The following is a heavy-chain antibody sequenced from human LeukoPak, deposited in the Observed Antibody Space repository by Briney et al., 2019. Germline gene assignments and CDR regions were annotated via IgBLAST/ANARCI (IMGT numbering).Heavy chain of an antibody. V-gene: IGHV4-59*01. CDR3: ARESEMATIKGPHYYFDY. J-gene: IGHJ4*02. D-gene: IGHD5-24*01. CDR1: GGSISSYY. CDR2: IYYSGST. Sequence: SETLSLTCTVSGGSISSYYWSWIRQPPGKGLEWIGYIYYSGSTNYNPSLKSRVTISVDTSKNQFSLKLGSVTAADTAVYYCARESEMATIKGPHYYFDYWGQGTLVTVSS.